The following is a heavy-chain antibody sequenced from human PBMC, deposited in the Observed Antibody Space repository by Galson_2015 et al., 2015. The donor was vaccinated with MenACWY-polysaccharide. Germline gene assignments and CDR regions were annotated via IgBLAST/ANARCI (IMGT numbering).Heavy chain of an antibody. CDR2: INAGNGNT. CDR3: ARDRCTSCPADY. V-gene: IGHV1-3*01. J-gene: IGHJ4*02. CDR1: GYTFTSYA. D-gene: IGHD2-2*01. Sequence: SVKVSCKASGYTFTSYAMHWVRQAPGQRLEWMGWINAGNGNTKYSQKFQGRVTITRDTSASTAYMELSSLRSEDTAVYYCARDRCTSCPADYWGQGTLLTVSS.